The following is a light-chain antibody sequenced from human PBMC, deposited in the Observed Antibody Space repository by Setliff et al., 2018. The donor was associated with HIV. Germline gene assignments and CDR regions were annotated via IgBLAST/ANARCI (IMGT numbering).Light chain of an antibody. V-gene: IGLV2-11*01. CDR3: CSYAGSYTDV. J-gene: IGLJ1*01. Sequence: QSALTQPRSVSGSPGQSVTISCTGTSSDVGGYNYVSWYQQHPGKAPKFMIYDVNKRPSGVPHRFSGSKSGNTASLTISGLQAEDEADYYCCSYAGSYTDVFGTGTKVTVL. CDR2: DVN. CDR1: SSDVGGYNY.